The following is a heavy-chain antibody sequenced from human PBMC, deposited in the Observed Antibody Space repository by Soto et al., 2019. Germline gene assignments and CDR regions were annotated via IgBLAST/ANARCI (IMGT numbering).Heavy chain of an antibody. Sequence: SETLSLTCTVSGGSISSSSYYCSWFRQPRGQGLEWIGYMGYNGFTRYNPSLRSRVAISLDTAKNQFSLNLSSVTAADTAVYYCARHGPYYYGSGSYVFDYWGQGTLVTVSS. J-gene: IGHJ4*02. CDR1: GGSISSSSYY. V-gene: IGHV4-61*05. D-gene: IGHD3-10*01. CDR2: MGYNGFT. CDR3: ARHGPYYYGSGSYVFDY.